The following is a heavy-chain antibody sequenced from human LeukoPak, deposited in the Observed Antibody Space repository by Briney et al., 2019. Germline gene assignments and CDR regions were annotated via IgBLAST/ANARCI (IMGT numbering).Heavy chain of an antibody. J-gene: IGHJ4*02. CDR1: GDSINSLDL. V-gene: IGHV4-4*02. D-gene: IGHD5-18*01. CDR3: ARASSYGLDY. CDR2: MYLSGTT. Sequence: SETLSLTCTVSGDSINSLDLWSWVRQPPGKGLEWIGEMYLSGTTHSNPSVKSRVTISVDTSKNQFSLKLSSVTAADTAVYYCARASSYGLDYWGQGTLVTVSS.